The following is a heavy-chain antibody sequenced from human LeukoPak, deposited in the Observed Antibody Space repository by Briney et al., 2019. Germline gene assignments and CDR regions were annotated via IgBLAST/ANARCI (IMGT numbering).Heavy chain of an antibody. J-gene: IGHJ4*02. D-gene: IGHD3-22*01. Sequence: PSETLSLTCTVSGGSISSSSYYWGWIRQPPGMGLEWIGSIYYSGSTYYNPSLKSRVTISVDTSKNQFSLKLSSVTAADTAVYYCARESMIVVVGDYFDYWGQGTLVTVSS. CDR2: IYYSGST. CDR1: GGSISSSSYY. V-gene: IGHV4-39*02. CDR3: ARESMIVVVGDYFDY.